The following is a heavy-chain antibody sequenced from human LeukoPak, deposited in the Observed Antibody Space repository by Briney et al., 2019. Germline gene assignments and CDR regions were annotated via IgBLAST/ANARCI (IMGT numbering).Heavy chain of an antibody. CDR2: ISGSGGST. Sequence: GGSLRLSCAASGFTFSSYAMSWVRQAPGKGLEWVPAISGSGGSTYYADSVKGRFTISRDNSKNTLYLQMNSLRAEDTAVYYCAKDVSGGYYWTPASFDYWGQGTLVTVSS. CDR3: AKDVSGGYYWTPASFDY. V-gene: IGHV3-23*01. CDR1: GFTFSSYA. D-gene: IGHD1-26*01. J-gene: IGHJ4*02.